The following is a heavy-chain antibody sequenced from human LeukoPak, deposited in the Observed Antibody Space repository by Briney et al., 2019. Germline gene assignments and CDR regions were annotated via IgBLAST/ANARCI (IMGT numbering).Heavy chain of an antibody. V-gene: IGHV3-23*01. CDR3: AKTGGYDFWSGPFDY. Sequence: PGGALRLSCAASGCTGSNNYVSGVRQAPGKGLEWVSASSGSGGSTYYEDSVKGRFTISRDNSKNTLYLQMNSLRAEDTAVYYCAKTGGYDFWSGPFDYWGQGTLVTVSS. D-gene: IGHD3-3*01. CDR1: GCTGSNNY. CDR2: SSGSGGST. J-gene: IGHJ4*02.